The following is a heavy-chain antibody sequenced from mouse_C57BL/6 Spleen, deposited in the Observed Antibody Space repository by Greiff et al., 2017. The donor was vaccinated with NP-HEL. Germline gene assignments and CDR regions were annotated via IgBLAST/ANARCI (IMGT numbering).Heavy chain of an antibody. V-gene: IGHV1-53*01. CDR1: GYTFTSYW. CDR3: ARSNGYYDSYYFDD. J-gene: IGHJ2*01. Sequence: QVQLQQSGTELVKPGASVKLSCKASGYTFTSYWMHWVKQRPGQGLEWIGNINPSNGGTNYNEKFKSKATLTVDKSSSTAYMQLSSLTSEDSAVYYSARSNGYYDSYYFDDWGQGTTLTVSS. CDR2: INPSNGGT. D-gene: IGHD2-3*01.